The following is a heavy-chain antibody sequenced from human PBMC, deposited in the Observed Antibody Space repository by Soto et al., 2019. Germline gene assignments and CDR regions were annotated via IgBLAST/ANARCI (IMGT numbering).Heavy chain of an antibody. Sequence: SENPVLTCAVYGGSFSGYYWSWIRQPPGKGLEWIGEINHSGSTNYNPSLKSRVTISVDTSKNQFSLKLSSVTAADTAVYYCARSPYNWNDGFYFDYWGQGTLVTVSS. V-gene: IGHV4-34*01. D-gene: IGHD1-20*01. CDR2: INHSGST. J-gene: IGHJ4*02. CDR1: GGSFSGYY. CDR3: ARSPYNWNDGFYFDY.